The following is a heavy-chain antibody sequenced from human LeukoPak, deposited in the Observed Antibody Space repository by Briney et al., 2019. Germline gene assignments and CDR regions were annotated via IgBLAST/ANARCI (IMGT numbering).Heavy chain of an antibody. D-gene: IGHD1-26*01. Sequence: GGSLRLSCAASGFTFSTYSMNWVRQAPGKGLEWVSYISSSSSSSTIYYADSVRGRFTISRDNAQNSLYLQMNSLRDEDTAVYYCATSGSYRFDDWGQGTLVTVSS. V-gene: IGHV3-48*02. CDR3: ATSGSYRFDD. CDR1: GFTFSTYS. J-gene: IGHJ4*02. CDR2: ISSSSSSSTI.